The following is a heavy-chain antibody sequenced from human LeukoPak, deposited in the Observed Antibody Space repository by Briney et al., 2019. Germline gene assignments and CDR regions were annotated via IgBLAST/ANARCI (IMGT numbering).Heavy chain of an antibody. CDR2: MNPNSGNT. Sequence: GASVKVSCKASGGTFSSYAISWVRQAPGQGLEWMGWMNPNSGNTGYAQKFQGRVTMTRNTSISTAYMELSSLRSEDTAVYYCARGDPYDSSGYYLFDYWGQGTLVTVSS. CDR3: ARGDPYDSSGYYLFDY. D-gene: IGHD3-22*01. J-gene: IGHJ4*02. CDR1: GGTFSSYA. V-gene: IGHV1-8*02.